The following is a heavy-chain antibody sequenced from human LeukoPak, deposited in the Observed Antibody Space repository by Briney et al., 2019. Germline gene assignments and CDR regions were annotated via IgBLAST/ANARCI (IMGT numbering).Heavy chain of an antibody. D-gene: IGHD6-13*01. V-gene: IGHV3-23*01. Sequence: GGSLRLSCAASGFTFSDYYMSWTRHAPGKGLEWVSAISGSGGSTYYADSVKGRFTISRDNSKNTLYLQMNSLRAEDTAVYYCAKDSRTLAAAGNYYGMDVWGQGTTVTVSS. CDR3: AKDSRTLAAAGNYYGMDV. CDR2: ISGSGGST. J-gene: IGHJ6*02. CDR1: GFTFSDYY.